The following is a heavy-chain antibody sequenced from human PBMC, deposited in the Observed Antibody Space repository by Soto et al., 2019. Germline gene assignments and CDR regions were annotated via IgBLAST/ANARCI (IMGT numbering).Heavy chain of an antibody. Sequence: GESLNLSYKGSAYTFSNYWIGWVRQRPGKGLEWMGIVFPGDSDTRYSRSFQGQVTFSADRSSNTAYLQWSSLKASDTAMYYCARLVDYDFWSGYFPFWGQGTMVTFSS. CDR1: AYTFSNYW. V-gene: IGHV5-51*01. J-gene: IGHJ3*01. CDR2: VFPGDSDT. D-gene: IGHD3-3*01. CDR3: ARLVDYDFWSGYFPF.